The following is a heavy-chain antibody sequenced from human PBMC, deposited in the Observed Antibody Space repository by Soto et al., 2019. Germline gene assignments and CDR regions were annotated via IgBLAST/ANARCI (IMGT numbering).Heavy chain of an antibody. D-gene: IGHD1-26*01. CDR2: ITHCGST. V-gene: IGHV4-34*01. J-gene: IGHJ4*02. CDR3: VRRSGRYSVRY. CDR1: GGSFSGYY. Sequence: QVQLQQWGAGLLKPSETLSLTCAVYGGSFSGYYWTWIRQPPRQGLEWIGEITHCGSTNYNPYLKSHVTISRVTSTIQSALKLSSVTAADTVIYYCVRRSGRYSVRYWDQGTLVTVSS.